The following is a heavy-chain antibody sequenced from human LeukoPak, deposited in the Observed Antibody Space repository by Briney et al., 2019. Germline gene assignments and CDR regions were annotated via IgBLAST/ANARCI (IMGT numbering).Heavy chain of an antibody. Sequence: SVKVSCKASGGTFSSYAISWVRQAPGQGLEWMGGIIPIFGTANYAQKFQGRVTITADESTSTAYMELSSLRSEDTAVYYCAHLRRGCSYGRSFDYWGQGTLVTVSS. CDR2: IIPIFGTA. CDR1: GGTFSSYA. D-gene: IGHD5-18*01. V-gene: IGHV1-69*01. CDR3: AHLRRGCSYGRSFDY. J-gene: IGHJ4*02.